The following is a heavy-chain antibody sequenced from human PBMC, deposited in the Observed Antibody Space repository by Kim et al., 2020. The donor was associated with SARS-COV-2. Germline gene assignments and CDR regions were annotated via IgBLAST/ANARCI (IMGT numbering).Heavy chain of an antibody. CDR2: ISSSGSTI. CDR1: GFTFSSYE. Sequence: LSLTCAASGFTFSSYEMNWVRQAPGKGLEWVSYISSSGSTIYYADSVKGRFTISRDNAKNSLYLQMNSLRAEDTAVYYCARARELPTFDYWGQGTLVTVSS. D-gene: IGHD1-26*01. V-gene: IGHV3-48*03. CDR3: ARARELPTFDY. J-gene: IGHJ4*02.